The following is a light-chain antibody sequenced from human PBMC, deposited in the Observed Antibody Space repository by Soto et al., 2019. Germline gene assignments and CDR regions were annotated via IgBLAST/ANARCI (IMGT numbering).Light chain of an antibody. Sequence: EIVLAQSPGTLSLSPGEIATLSCRASQSVTNSFLAWYQQKPGQAPRLLIYGASRRATGIPDRFSGSGSGTDFTLTISRLEPEDFAVYYCQQYDSSPRTFGQGTKVDIK. CDR3: QQYDSSPRT. CDR2: GAS. V-gene: IGKV3-20*01. CDR1: QSVTNSF. J-gene: IGKJ1*01.